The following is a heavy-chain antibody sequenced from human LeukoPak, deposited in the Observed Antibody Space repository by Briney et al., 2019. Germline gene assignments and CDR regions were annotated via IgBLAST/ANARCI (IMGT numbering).Heavy chain of an antibody. CDR3: AKDGAVVVAAGLDY. V-gene: IGHV3-30*18. CDR2: ISYDGSNK. CDR1: GFTFSSYG. Sequence: GGSLRLSCAASGFTFSSYGMHWVRQAPGKGLEWVAVISYDGSNKHYADSVKGRFTISRDNSKNTLYLQMNSLRAEDTAVYYCAKDGAVVVAAGLDYWGQGTLVTVSS. D-gene: IGHD2-15*01. J-gene: IGHJ4*02.